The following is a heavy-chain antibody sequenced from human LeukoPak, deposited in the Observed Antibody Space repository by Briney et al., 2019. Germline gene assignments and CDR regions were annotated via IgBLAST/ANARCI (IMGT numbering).Heavy chain of an antibody. CDR1: GFAFNTYS. D-gene: IGHD3-10*01. J-gene: IGHJ4*02. CDR3: ARDVGVIDY. V-gene: IGHV3-48*01. Sequence: GGSLRLSCAASGFAFNTYSMNWVRQAPGKGLQWVSSITTSSTTKYYADSVKGRFTISRDNSKNTLYLQMNSLRAEDTAVYYCARDVGVIDYWGQGTLVTVSS. CDR2: ITTSSTTK.